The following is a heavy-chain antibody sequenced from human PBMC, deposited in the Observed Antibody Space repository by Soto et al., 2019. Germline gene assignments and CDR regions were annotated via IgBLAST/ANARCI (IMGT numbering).Heavy chain of an antibody. J-gene: IGHJ4*02. Sequence: SETLSLTCAVSGASFSGFYWSWIRQSPGKGLEWIGEIDHSGITNHNTALKSRATMSVDTSKNQFSLKLRSVTAAETAVYYCARGVSVTLAVQGGAPDKNYFDSWSQGTLVTVSS. CDR2: IDHSGIT. D-gene: IGHD1-26*01. CDR3: ARGVSVTLAVQGGAPDKNYFDS. CDR1: GASFSGFY. V-gene: IGHV4-34*04.